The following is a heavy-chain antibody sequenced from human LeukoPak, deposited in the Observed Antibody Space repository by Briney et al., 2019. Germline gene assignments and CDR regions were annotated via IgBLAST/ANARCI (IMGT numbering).Heavy chain of an antibody. CDR3: ARAAPSSAPGGALVDY. CDR1: GGPISGYY. Sequence: SETLSLTCTVSGGPISGYYWSWIRQPPGKRLEWIGYIYYSGSTNYNPSLKSRVTISVDTSKNQFSLEVSSETAADTAVYYCARAAPSSAPGGALVDYWGQGTLVTVSS. V-gene: IGHV4-59*01. D-gene: IGHD1-1*01. CDR2: IYYSGST. J-gene: IGHJ4*02.